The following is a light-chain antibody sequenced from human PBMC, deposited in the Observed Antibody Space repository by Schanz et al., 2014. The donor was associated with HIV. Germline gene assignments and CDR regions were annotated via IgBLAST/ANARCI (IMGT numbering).Light chain of an antibody. CDR1: RSNIGAGYD. Sequence: QSVLTQPPSVSGAPGQRVTISCTGSRSNIGAGYDVHWYQQLPGAAPKLLIYANTNRPSGVPDRFSGSKSGTSASLAISGLQSEDEADYYCAAWDVNLNGPVFGGGTQLTVL. V-gene: IGLV1-40*01. CDR3: AAWDVNLNGPV. CDR2: ANT. J-gene: IGLJ2*01.